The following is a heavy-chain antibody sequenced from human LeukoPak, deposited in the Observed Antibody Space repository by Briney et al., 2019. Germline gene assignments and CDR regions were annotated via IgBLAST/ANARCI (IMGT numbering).Heavy chain of an antibody. J-gene: IGHJ4*02. CDR2: ISGSGGST. V-gene: IGHV3-23*01. CDR1: GFTFSYYS. CDR3: ANQMGDSGSYYFDY. D-gene: IGHD1-26*01. Sequence: PGGSLRLSCAASGFTFSYYSMNWVRQAPGKGLEWVSAISGSGGSTYYADSVKGRFTISRDNSKNTLYLQMNSLRAEDTAVYYCANQMGDSGSYYFDYWGQGTLVTVSS.